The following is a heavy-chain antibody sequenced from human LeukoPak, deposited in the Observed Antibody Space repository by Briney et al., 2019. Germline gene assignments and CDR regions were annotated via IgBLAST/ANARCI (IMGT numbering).Heavy chain of an antibody. D-gene: IGHD1-14*01. CDR3: ARDSNLNWFDP. Sequence: NPSETLSLTCTVSGGSISSGSYYWSWIRQPAGKGLEWIGRIYTSGSTNYNPSLKSRVTISVDTSKNQFSLKLSSVTAADTAVYYCARDSNLNWFDPWGQGTLVTVSS. V-gene: IGHV4-61*02. CDR2: IYTSGST. J-gene: IGHJ5*02. CDR1: GGSISSGSYY.